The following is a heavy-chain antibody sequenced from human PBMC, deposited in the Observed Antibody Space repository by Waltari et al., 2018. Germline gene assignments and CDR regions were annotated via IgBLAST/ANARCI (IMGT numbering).Heavy chain of an antibody. CDR1: GFDFRGYV. Sequence: SGGGVVQPGRSLRLSCAASGFDFRGYVMHWVRQAPGKGLEWVAVIWYDGRYEYYADSVKGRFTISRDNSKDTLYLQMNSLRAEDTAVYYCARDFASTYFFDYWGQGTLVTVSS. CDR3: ARDFASTYFFDY. CDR2: IWYDGRYE. J-gene: IGHJ4*02. V-gene: IGHV3-33*01.